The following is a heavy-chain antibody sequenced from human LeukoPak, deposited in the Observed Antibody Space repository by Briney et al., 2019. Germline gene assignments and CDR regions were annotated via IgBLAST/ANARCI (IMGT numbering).Heavy chain of an antibody. CDR3: ATYSSSWYCFDY. CDR1: GFTFSSYA. CDR2: ISGSGGST. V-gene: IGHV3-23*01. Sequence: GSLRLSCAASGFTFSSYAMSWVRQAPGKGLEWVSAISGSGGSTYYADSVKGRFTISRDNSKNTLYLQMNSLRAEDTAVYYCATYSSSWYCFDYWGQGTLVTVSS. J-gene: IGHJ4*02. D-gene: IGHD6-13*01.